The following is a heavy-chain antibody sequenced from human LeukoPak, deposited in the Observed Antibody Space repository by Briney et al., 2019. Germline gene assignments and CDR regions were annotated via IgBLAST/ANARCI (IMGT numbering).Heavy chain of an antibody. D-gene: IGHD6-6*01. CDR3: AKTPNAFVRGGYYFEY. J-gene: IGHJ4*02. V-gene: IGHV4-34*01. CDR1: GGSFSGYY. CDR2: INHSGST. Sequence: SETLSLTCAVYGGSFSGYYWNWNRQPPGKGLEWIGEINHSGSTNYNPSLKSRVTISVDTSKNQFSLKLSSVTAADTAVYYCAKTPNAFVRGGYYFEYWGQGTLVTVSS.